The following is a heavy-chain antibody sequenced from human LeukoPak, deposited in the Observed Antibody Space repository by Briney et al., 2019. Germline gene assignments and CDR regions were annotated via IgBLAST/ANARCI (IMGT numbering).Heavy chain of an antibody. Sequence: SQTLSLTCAISGDSVSSNSAAWNWIRQSPSRGLEWLGRTYYRSKWSTYYAVSVKSRISINRDTSKNQISLQLNSVTPEDTAVYYCARSTGPIDYWGQGTLVTVSS. CDR3: ARSTGPIDY. V-gene: IGHV6-1*01. CDR1: GDSVSSNSAA. D-gene: IGHD1-1*01. J-gene: IGHJ4*02. CDR2: TYYRSKWST.